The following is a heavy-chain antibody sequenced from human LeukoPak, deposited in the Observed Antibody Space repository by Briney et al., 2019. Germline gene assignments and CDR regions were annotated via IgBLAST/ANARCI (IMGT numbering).Heavy chain of an antibody. J-gene: IGHJ4*02. CDR3: ARRDYSTGWSFDK. CDR2: IHTSGST. CDR1: GGSISNYQ. Sequence: SGTLSLTCTVSGGSISNYQWTWIRQPAGKGLEWIGQIHTSGSTNYNPTLKSRVTMSIDTAENQVSLTMRSVTAADTALYYCARRDYSTGWSFDKWGQGTLVTVSS. V-gene: IGHV4-4*07. D-gene: IGHD6-19*01.